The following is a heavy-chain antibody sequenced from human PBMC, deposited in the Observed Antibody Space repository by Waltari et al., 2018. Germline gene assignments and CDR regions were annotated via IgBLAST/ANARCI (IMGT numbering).Heavy chain of an antibody. V-gene: IGHV1-69*01. Sequence: QVQLVQSGAEVKTRGSAVKVSCKAAGGSFPTFGLYWVRQAPGQGLEWMGGIIPTFQKVAYAQEFQGRVSITADDYTGTAYMELTSLRFEDTAVYYCAGGTPLRFFVHWGQGTRVTVSP. CDR1: GGSFPTFG. J-gene: IGHJ4*02. CDR2: IIPTFQKV. CDR3: AGGTPLRFFVH.